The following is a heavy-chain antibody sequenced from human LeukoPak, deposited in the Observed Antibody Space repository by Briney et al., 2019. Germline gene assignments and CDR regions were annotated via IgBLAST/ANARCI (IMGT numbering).Heavy chain of an antibody. CDR3: TRAKTYYYYMDV. CDR1: GFTFSDYY. CDR2: ISSSGSTI. Sequence: GGSLRLSCAASGFTFSDYYISCIRQAPGKGLEGVSYISSSGSTIYYADSVKGRFTISRDNAKNSLHLQRNRLRAEDTAVYYCTRAKTYYYYMDVWGKGTTVTVSS. V-gene: IGHV3-11*01. J-gene: IGHJ6*03.